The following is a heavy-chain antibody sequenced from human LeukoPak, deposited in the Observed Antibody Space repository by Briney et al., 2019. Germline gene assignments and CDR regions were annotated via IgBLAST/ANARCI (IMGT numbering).Heavy chain of an antibody. CDR3: AKAAGYSYGHDY. Sequence: GGSLRLSCTGSGFTFSSYGMHWVRQAPGKGLEWVAVISYDGSNKYYADSVKGRFTISRDNSKNTLYLQMNSLRAEDTAVYYCAKAAGYSYGHDYWGQGTLVTVSS. J-gene: IGHJ4*02. D-gene: IGHD5-18*01. V-gene: IGHV3-30*18. CDR2: ISYDGSNK. CDR1: GFTFSSYG.